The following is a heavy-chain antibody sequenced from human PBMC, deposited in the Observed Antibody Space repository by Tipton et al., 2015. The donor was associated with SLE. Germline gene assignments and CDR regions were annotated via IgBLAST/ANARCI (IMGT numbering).Heavy chain of an antibody. Sequence: TLSLTCTVSGGSISRYYWSWVRQPPGKGLEWIGYSYYSGSTNCNPSLQSRVTISIDTSKNQLSLMLNSVTSADTALYYCARGDSAYDLPDYWGQGTTVTVSS. CDR2: SYYSGST. CDR3: ARGDSAYDLPDY. CDR1: GGSISRYY. J-gene: IGHJ4*03. V-gene: IGHV4-59*01. D-gene: IGHD5-12*01.